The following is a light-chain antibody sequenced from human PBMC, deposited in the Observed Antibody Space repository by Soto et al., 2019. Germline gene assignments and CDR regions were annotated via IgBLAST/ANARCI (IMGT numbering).Light chain of an antibody. J-gene: IGKJ2*01. Sequence: EIVLTQSPGTLSLSPGERATLSCRSSQSVSSSYLAWYQQKPGQAPRLLIYGASSRATGIPDRFSGGGSGTDFTLTISSLQSEDFAVYYCQQYNNWPYTFGQGTKVDIK. V-gene: IGKV3-20*01. CDR2: GAS. CDR3: QQYNNWPYT. CDR1: QSVSSSY.